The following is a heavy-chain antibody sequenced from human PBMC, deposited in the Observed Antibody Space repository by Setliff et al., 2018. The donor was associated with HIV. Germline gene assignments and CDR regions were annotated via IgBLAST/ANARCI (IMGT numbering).Heavy chain of an antibody. CDR1: GDSISSSSYS. CDR2: IFYSENT. Sequence: SETLSLTCSVSGDSISSSSYSWAWIRQPPGKGLEWMGTIFYSENTYYNPSLKSRITMSVDTSKNQFSLKLSSVTAADTAVYYCARLGDSGYDFRGYFDYWGQGKLVTVSS. CDR3: ARLGDSGYDFRGYFDY. D-gene: IGHD5-12*01. V-gene: IGHV4-39*07. J-gene: IGHJ4*02.